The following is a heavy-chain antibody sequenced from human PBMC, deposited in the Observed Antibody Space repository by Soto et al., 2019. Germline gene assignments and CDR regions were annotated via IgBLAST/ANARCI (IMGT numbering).Heavy chain of an antibody. CDR3: ARVYYYDSSGYLFDP. CDR1: GGSISSGGYY. CDR2: IYYSGST. V-gene: IGHV4-31*03. Sequence: SETLSLTCTVSGGSISSGGYYWSWIRQHPGKGLEWIGYIYYSGSTYYNPSLKSRVTISVDTSKNQFSLKLSSVTAADTAVYYCARVYYYDSSGYLFDPWGRGTLVTVSS. D-gene: IGHD3-22*01. J-gene: IGHJ5*02.